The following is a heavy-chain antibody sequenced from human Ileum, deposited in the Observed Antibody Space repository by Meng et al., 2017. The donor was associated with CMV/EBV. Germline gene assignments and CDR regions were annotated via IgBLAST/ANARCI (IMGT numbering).Heavy chain of an antibody. CDR3: ARRVGSGKYYFDY. Sequence: GGSLAGYYCSWISQPPGKGLRWIGEINYGESNNYNPNPSLSSRVTISVDTFKNQCSLKLRSVTAADTAVYYCARRVGSGKYYFDYWSQGVLVTVSS. J-gene: IGHJ4*02. D-gene: IGHD3-10*01. CDR1: GGSLAGYY. CDR2: INYGESN. V-gene: IGHV4-34*01.